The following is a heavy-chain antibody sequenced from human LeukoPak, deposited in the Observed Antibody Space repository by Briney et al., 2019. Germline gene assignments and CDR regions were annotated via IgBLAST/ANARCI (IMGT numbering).Heavy chain of an antibody. CDR1: GFIFSNYG. CDR3: ARDGRHIATRPWDYYYMDV. Sequence: GGSLRLSCAASGFIFSNYGTSWVRQAPGNGLEWVSSISFSSTHIYYADSIQGRFTISRDNAENSLYLQMNSLRAEDTAVFYCARDGRHIATRPWDYYYMDVWGKGTTVTVSS. J-gene: IGHJ6*03. V-gene: IGHV3-21*06. CDR2: ISFSSTHI. D-gene: IGHD6-6*01.